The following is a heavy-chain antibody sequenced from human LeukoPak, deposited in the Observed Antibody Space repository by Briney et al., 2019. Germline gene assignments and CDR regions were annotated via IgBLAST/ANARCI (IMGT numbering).Heavy chain of an antibody. J-gene: IGHJ6*03. D-gene: IGHD3-10*01. CDR3: ARGRNTMVRGAIGAETRYYYSYYMDV. CDR1: GVSISSYS. CDR2: IYTSGST. V-gene: IGHV4-4*07. Sequence: SETLSLTCTVSGVSISSYSWSWIRQPAGKGLDWIGRIYTSGSTNYNPSLKSRVTMSVDTSKNQFSLKLSSVTAADTAVYYCARGRNTMVRGAIGAETRYYYSYYMDVWGKGTTVTVSS.